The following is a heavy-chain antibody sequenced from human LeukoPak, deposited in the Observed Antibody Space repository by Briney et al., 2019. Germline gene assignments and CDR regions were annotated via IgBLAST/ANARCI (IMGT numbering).Heavy chain of an antibody. V-gene: IGHV4-39*02. CDR1: GGSISSSRYY. Sequence: SETLSLTCAVSGGSISSSRYYWGWIRQPPGKGLEWFGSIYDSGNTYYNSSLKSRVTISVDTSKNYFSLKLSSVSAADTALYYCARPSGTYSPGANAFDIWGQGTMVTVSS. CDR2: IYDSGNT. CDR3: ARPSGTYSPGANAFDI. J-gene: IGHJ3*02. D-gene: IGHD1-26*01.